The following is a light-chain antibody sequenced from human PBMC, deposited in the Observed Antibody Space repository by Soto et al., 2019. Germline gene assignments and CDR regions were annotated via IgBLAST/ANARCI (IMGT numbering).Light chain of an antibody. CDR2: GSS. CDR3: QQYGSSPPYT. J-gene: IGKJ2*01. V-gene: IGKV3-20*01. CDR1: QSVSNNY. Sequence: EVALTQSPGTLSLSPGERATLSCRASQSVSNNYFAWYQQKPGQAPRLLIFGSSDRATGIPDRFSGSGSGTDFTLSISRLEPEDCAVYYCQQYGSSPPYTFGQGTKLEIK.